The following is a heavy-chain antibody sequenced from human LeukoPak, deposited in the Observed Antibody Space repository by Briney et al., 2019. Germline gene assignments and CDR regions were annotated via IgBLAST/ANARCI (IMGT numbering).Heavy chain of an antibody. CDR1: GGSISSSSYY. D-gene: IGHD1-26*01. CDR2: IYYSGST. V-gene: IGHV4-39*01. J-gene: IGHJ4*02. Sequence: SETLSLTCTVSGGSISSSSYYWGWIRQPPGKGLEWIGSIYYSGSTYYNPSLKSRVTISVDTSKNQFSLKLSSVTAADTAVYYCARGSSGSYWEVYFDYWGQGTLVTVSS. CDR3: ARGSSGSYWEVYFDY.